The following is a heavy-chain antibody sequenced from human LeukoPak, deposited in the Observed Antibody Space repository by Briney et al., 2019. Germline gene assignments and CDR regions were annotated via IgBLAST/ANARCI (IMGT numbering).Heavy chain of an antibody. J-gene: IGHJ4*02. D-gene: IGHD3-9*01. CDR1: GGTFTTFA. V-gene: IGHV1-69*05. CDR2: FIPVFGTP. Sequence: SMKVSCKISGGTFTTFAVIWVRQAPGQGLEWLGGFIPVFGTPTYAEKFRGRATISTDEASTTAYMDLHTLTSDDPAVYYCASRHTPLRHFDWDVDYWGQGTLVTVSS. CDR3: ASRHTPLRHFDWDVDY.